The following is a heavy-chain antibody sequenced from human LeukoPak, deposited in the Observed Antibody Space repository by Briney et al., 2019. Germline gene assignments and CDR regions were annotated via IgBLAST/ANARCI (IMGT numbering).Heavy chain of an antibody. V-gene: IGHV3-30*02. Sequence: GGSLRLSCVVSGFTFSGYGMHWVRQAPGKGLEWVAFIRYDGSNRYYADSVKGRFTISRDNSKSTLYLQMNSLRTDDTAVYYCVKDRDGYSYVIKTYFDYWGQGTLLTVSS. CDR3: VKDRDGYSYVIKTYFDY. CDR2: IRYDGSNR. D-gene: IGHD5-18*01. J-gene: IGHJ4*02. CDR1: GFTFSGYG.